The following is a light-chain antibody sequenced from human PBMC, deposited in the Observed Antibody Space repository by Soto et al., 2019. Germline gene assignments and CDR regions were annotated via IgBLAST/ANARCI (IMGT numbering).Light chain of an antibody. V-gene: IGKV1-5*01. CDR1: QSISSW. Sequence: DIQMTQSPSTLSASVGDRVTITCRASQSISSWLAWYQQKPGKAPKLLIYDASSLESGVPSRFSGSGSGTELTLTISSLQPDDFATYYCQQYNSYSSTFGQGTKVDIK. CDR3: QQYNSYSST. J-gene: IGKJ1*01. CDR2: DAS.